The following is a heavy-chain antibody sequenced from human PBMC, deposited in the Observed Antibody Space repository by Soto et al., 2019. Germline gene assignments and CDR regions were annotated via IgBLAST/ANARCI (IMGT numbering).Heavy chain of an antibody. CDR1: GGSISPYY. CDR3: ARLGGYFQALDS. CDR2: IYFGGTT. D-gene: IGHD3-22*01. V-gene: IGHV4-59*08. J-gene: IGHJ4*02. Sequence: QVQLQESGPGLVKPSETLSLTCTVSGGSISPYYWSWVRQPPGKGLEWIGYIYFGGTTTYNPSLQSRVTISVDASNTQFSLKLTSVNASDTAVYYCARLGGYFQALDSWGQGTLVTVSS.